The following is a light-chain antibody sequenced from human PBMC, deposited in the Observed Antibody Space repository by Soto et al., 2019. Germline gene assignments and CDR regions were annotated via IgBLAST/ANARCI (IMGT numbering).Light chain of an antibody. V-gene: IGLV1-40*01. J-gene: IGLJ3*02. CDR1: SSNIGAGHD. CDR3: QSYDSSLSGSV. Sequence: QPVLTQPPSVSGAPGQRVTISCTGSSSNIGAGHDVHWYQQLPGTAPKLLIYGNSNQPSGVPDRFSGSKSGTSASLAITGLQAEDEADYYCQSYDSSLSGSVFGGGTKLTVL. CDR2: GNS.